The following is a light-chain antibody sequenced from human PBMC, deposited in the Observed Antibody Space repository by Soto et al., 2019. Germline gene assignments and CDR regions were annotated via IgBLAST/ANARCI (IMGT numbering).Light chain of an antibody. J-gene: IGKJ1*01. CDR1: QSVNKW. V-gene: IGKV1-39*01. CDR3: QQSYSTPPT. CDR2: DAS. Sequence: DIQMTQSPSTLSASVGDRVTITCRASQSVNKWLAWFQQKPGKVPKLLIFDASTLQTGVPSRFGGGSGTDFTLTISSLQPEDFATYYCQQSYSTPPTFGQGTKVDIK.